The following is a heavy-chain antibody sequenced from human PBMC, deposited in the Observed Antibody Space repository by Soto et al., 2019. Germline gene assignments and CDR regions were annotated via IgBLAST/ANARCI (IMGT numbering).Heavy chain of an antibody. J-gene: IGHJ5*02. V-gene: IGHV4-31*03. Sequence: QVQLQESGPGLVKPSQTLSLTCTVSGGSINSGGYYWSWIRQHPGKGLEWIGYIYNSGSTYYNPSRKSRITISVDTSKNQFSLKLSSVTVADTAVYYCAREEVAYYGSGSYNWFDPWGQGTLVTVSS. CDR2: IYNSGST. D-gene: IGHD3-10*01. CDR3: AREEVAYYGSGSYNWFDP. CDR1: GGSINSGGYY.